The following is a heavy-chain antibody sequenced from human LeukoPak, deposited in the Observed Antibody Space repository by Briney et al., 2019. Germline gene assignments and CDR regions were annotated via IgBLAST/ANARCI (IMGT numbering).Heavy chain of an antibody. J-gene: IGHJ4*02. V-gene: IGHV3-48*03. CDR3: TTDPGPGVRGY. CDR2: IDGGGSRI. D-gene: IGHD3-10*01. CDR1: EFSISTSE. Sequence: AGGSLRLSCAAAEFSISTSEMNWVRQAPGKGLEWLSYIDGGGSRIVYADSVKGRFTISRDNAKNSLYLQMNSLEIEDTAVYFCTTDPGPGVRGYWGQGTLVTVSS.